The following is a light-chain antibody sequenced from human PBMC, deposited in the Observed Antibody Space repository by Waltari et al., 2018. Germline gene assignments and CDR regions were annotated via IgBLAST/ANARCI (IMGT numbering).Light chain of an antibody. Sequence: QSALTQPAAVSGSPGQSVTISCTGASSDIGRYDIVSRYQQHPGNAPKLVISDVSKRPSGVSDRFSGSKSGDTASLTISGLQFEDEADYYCCSYAGNYVWVFGGGTRLTVL. V-gene: IGLV2-23*02. CDR3: CSYAGNYVWV. J-gene: IGLJ3*02. CDR2: DVS. CDR1: SSDIGRYDI.